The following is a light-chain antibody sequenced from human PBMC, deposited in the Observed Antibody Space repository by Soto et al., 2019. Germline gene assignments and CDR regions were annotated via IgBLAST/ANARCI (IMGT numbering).Light chain of an antibody. CDR1: SSNIGAGFD. CDR3: QSSDSSLSGSV. CDR2: GNS. Sequence: QSVLTQPPSVSGAPGQRVTISCTGSSSNIGAGFDVHWYQQLPGTAPKLLIYGNSNRPSGVPDRFSGSKSGTSASLAITGLQAEDDADYYCQSSDSSLSGSVFGTGTKLTVL. J-gene: IGLJ1*01. V-gene: IGLV1-40*01.